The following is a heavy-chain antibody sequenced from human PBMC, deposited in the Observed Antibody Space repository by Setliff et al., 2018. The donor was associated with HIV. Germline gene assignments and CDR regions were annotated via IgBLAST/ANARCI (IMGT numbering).Heavy chain of an antibody. CDR1: GYSISSGYY. V-gene: IGHV4-38-2*02. J-gene: IGHJ4*02. CDR2: INHSGST. D-gene: IGHD3-22*01. CDR3: AREVDYYDSSRYLLLYYFDS. Sequence: SETLSLTCNVSGYSISSGYYWGWIRQPPGKGLEWIGEINHSGSTNYNPSLKSRVTISVDRSQNHFSLKLSSVTAADTAVYYCAREVDYYDSSRYLLLYYFDSWGQGTLVTVSS.